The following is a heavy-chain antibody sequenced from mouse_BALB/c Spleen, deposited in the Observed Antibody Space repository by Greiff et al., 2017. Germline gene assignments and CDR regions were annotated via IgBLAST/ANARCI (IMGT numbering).Heavy chain of an antibody. J-gene: IGHJ3*01. D-gene: IGHD2-2*01. Sequence: VQLQQSGAELVRPGALVKLSCKASGFNIKDYYMHWVKQRPEQGLEWIGWIDPENGNTIYDPKFQGKASITADTSSNTAYLQLSSLTSEDTAVYYCAVYYGSWCAYWGQGTLVTVSA. CDR3: AVYYGSWCAY. CDR1: GFNIKDYY. CDR2: IDPENGNT. V-gene: IGHV14-1*02.